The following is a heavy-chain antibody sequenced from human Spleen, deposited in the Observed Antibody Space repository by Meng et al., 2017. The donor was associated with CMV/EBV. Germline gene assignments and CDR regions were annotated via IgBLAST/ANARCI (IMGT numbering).Heavy chain of an antibody. V-gene: IGHV1-69*02. CDR3: ARGGTLYSDAYEDY. J-gene: IGHJ4*02. Sequence: SVKVSCKASGGTFSSYTISWVRQAPGQGLEWMGRIIPILGIANYAQKFQGRVTMTRDTSVSTAYLELFSLGSDDTAVYYCARGGTLYSDAYEDYWGQGTLVTVSS. CDR2: IIPILGIA. D-gene: IGHD3-16*01. CDR1: GGTFSSYT.